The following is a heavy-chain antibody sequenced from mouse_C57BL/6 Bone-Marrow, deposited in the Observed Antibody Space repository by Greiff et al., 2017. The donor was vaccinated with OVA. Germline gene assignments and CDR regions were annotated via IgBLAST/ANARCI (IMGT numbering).Heavy chain of an antibody. CDR1: GYTFTSYW. J-gene: IGHJ1*03. Sequence: QVQLQHPGAELVRPGTSVKLSCKASGYTFTSYWLHWVKQRPGQGLEWIGVIDPSDSYTNYNQKFKGKATITLDTSSSTTYMQLSSLTSEDSAVYYLARGGVFCYSNYDWYFDVWGTGTTVTVSS. CDR2: IDPSDSYT. CDR3: ARGGVFCYSNYDWYFDV. V-gene: IGHV1-59*01. D-gene: IGHD2-5*01.